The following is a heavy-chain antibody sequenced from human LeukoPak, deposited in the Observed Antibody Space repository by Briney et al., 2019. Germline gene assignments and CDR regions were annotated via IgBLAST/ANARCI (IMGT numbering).Heavy chain of an antibody. V-gene: IGHV3-21*01. J-gene: IGHJ4*02. Sequence: GGSLRLSCAASGFTFSSYSMNCVRQAPGKGLEWVSSISSSSTYIYYADSVKGRFTISRDDAKHSLYLQMDSLRAEDTAVYYCARKLRATVTAYFSDFDYWGQGTLVTVSS. CDR3: ARKLRATVTAYFSDFDY. CDR1: GFTFSSYS. CDR2: ISSSSTYI. D-gene: IGHD2-21*02.